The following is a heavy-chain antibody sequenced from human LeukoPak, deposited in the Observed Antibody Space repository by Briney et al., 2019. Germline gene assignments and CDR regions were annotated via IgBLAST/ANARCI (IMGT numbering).Heavy chain of an antibody. CDR2: ISDIGSKT. D-gene: IGHD6-13*01. Sequence: GGPLRLSCGASGFIFSDHYMNWVRRAPGKGREWVSYISDIGSKTNYAESVKGRFTISRDNAKNSLSLHMNSLRAEDTAVYYCAAAAEYRFDIWGQGTMVTVSS. V-gene: IGHV3-11*03. CDR1: GFIFSDHY. J-gene: IGHJ3*02. CDR3: AAAAEYRFDI.